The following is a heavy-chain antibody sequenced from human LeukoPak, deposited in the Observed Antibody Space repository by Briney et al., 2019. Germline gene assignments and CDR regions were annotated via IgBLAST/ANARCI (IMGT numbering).Heavy chain of an antibody. Sequence: GGSLRLSCAASGFTFDDYAMHWVRQAPGKGLEWVSGISWNSGSIGYADSVKGRFTISRDNAKNSLYLQMNSLRAEDTALYYCAILASRWGQGTLVTVSS. J-gene: IGHJ4*02. V-gene: IGHV3-9*01. CDR2: ISWNSGSI. CDR1: GFTFDDYA. CDR3: AILASR. D-gene: IGHD5-12*01.